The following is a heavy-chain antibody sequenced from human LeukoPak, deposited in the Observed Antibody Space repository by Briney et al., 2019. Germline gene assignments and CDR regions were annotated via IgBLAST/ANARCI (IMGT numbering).Heavy chain of an antibody. Sequence: GGSLRLSCAASGFTFSNYAMSWVRQAPGRGLEWVSTISSSGGSTYFADSVKGRFTISRDNSKNTLYLQMSSLRAEDTAVYYCAKLPYMVIRYYFDFWGQGTLVTVSS. V-gene: IGHV3-23*01. CDR3: AKLPYMVIRYYFDF. CDR1: GFTFSNYA. CDR2: ISSSGGST. D-gene: IGHD5-18*01. J-gene: IGHJ4*02.